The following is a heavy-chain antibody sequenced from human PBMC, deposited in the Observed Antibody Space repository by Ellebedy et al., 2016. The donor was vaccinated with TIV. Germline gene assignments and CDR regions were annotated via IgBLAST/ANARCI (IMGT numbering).Heavy chain of an antibody. J-gene: IGHJ3*02. CDR2: INPSGGST. Sequence: ASVKVSXXASGYTFTSYYMHWVRQAPGQGLEWMGIINPSGGSTSYAQKFQGRVTMTRDTSTSTVYMELSSLRSEDTAVYYCARMPYYYDSSGLDAFDIWGQGTMVTVSS. CDR1: GYTFTSYY. D-gene: IGHD3-22*01. CDR3: ARMPYYYDSSGLDAFDI. V-gene: IGHV1-46*01.